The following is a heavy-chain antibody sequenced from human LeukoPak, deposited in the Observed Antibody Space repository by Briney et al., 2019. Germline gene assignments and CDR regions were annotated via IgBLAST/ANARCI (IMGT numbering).Heavy chain of an antibody. Sequence: ASVKVSCKASGYTFTSYYMHWVRQAPGQGLEWMGIINPSGGSTSYAQKFQGRVTMTRDTSTSTVYMELSSLRSEDTAVYYCARGAITGTTPDYFDYWGQGTLVTVSS. CDR2: INPSGGST. V-gene: IGHV1-46*01. J-gene: IGHJ4*02. D-gene: IGHD1-7*01. CDR1: GYTFTSYY. CDR3: ARGAITGTTPDYFDY.